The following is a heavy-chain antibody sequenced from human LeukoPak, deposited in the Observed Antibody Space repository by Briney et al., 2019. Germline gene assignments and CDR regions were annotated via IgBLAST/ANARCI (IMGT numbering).Heavy chain of an antibody. Sequence: KPSETLSLTCTVSGGSISSYYWSWIRQPPGKGLDWIGYIYYSGSTNYNPSLKNRLTISVDRSKIQFPLRLSSVTAADTAVYFGARANPYSGSYYGSFDYWGQGTLVTVSS. CDR2: IYYSGST. J-gene: IGHJ4*02. D-gene: IGHD1-26*01. V-gene: IGHV4-59*01. CDR3: ARANPYSGSYYGSFDY. CDR1: GGSISSYY.